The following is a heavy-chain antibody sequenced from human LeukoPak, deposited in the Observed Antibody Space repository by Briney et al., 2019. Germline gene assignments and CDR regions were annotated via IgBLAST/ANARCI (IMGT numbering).Heavy chain of an antibody. J-gene: IGHJ4*02. CDR2: ISSSGSDI. CDR3: ARDLHYDSSGYYGY. V-gene: IGHV3-11*01. Sequence: AGGSLRLSCAASGFTFSDYYMSWIRQAPGKGLEWVSYISSSGSDIYYADSVKGRFTISRDNAKNSLYLQMNSLRAEDTAVYYCARDLHYDSSGYYGYWGQGTLVTVSS. CDR1: GFTFSDYY. D-gene: IGHD3-22*01.